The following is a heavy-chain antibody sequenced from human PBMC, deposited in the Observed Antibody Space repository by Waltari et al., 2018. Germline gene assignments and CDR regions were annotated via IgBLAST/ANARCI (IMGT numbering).Heavy chain of an antibody. CDR2: IYYSGST. Sequence: QVHLQESGPGLVKPSQTLSLTCTVSGGSIRSGCYYWLWIRQHPRKGLEWIGYIYYSGSTYYNPALKSLVTISVDTSKNQFSLKLSSVTAADTAVYYCARGLYYDFWSGYPLDWYFDLWGRGTLVTVSS. CDR3: ARGLYYDFWSGYPLDWYFDL. D-gene: IGHD3-3*01. J-gene: IGHJ2*01. V-gene: IGHV4-31*01. CDR1: GGSIRSGCYY.